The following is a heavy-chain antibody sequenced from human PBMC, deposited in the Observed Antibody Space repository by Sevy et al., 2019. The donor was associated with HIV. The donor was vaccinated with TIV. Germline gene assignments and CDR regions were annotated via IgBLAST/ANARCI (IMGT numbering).Heavy chain of an antibody. CDR1: GFTFSNAW. D-gene: IGHD5-12*01. CDR3: TTDQKGSRYSGYDFGY. CDR2: IKSKTDGGTT. J-gene: IGHJ4*02. Sequence: GGSLRLSCAASGFTFSNAWMSWVRQAPGKGMEWVGRIKSKTDGGTTDYAAPVKGRFTISRDDSKNTLYLQMNSLKTEDTAVYYCTTDQKGSRYSGYDFGYWGQGTLVTVSS. V-gene: IGHV3-15*01.